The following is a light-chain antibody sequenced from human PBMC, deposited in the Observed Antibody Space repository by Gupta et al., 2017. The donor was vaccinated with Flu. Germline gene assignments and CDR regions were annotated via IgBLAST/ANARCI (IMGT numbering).Light chain of an antibody. Sequence: DIQMTQSPSTLSASVGDRVTITCRASQSTSIWLAWYQQKSGKAPSLLIYKASNLQSGVPSRFTGSGSGTEFTLTISSLQPDDFATYYCHQYYDYSRTFGQGTKVEIK. J-gene: IGKJ1*01. CDR2: KAS. CDR1: QSTSIW. V-gene: IGKV1-5*03. CDR3: HQYYDYSRT.